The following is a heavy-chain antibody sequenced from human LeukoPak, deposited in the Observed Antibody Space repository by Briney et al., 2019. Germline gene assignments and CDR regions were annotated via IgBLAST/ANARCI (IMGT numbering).Heavy chain of an antibody. CDR3: ARTRPGIAVSGYYYYMDV. D-gene: IGHD6-19*01. J-gene: IGHJ6*03. Sequence: PSETLSLNCAVYGGSFSGYYWGWIRQPPGQGLEWIGSIYYSGRPYYNPSLKSRFTISVDTSKNQFSLKLSSVTAADTAVYYCARTRPGIAVSGYYYYMDVWGKGTTVTISS. CDR1: GGSFSGYY. CDR2: IYYSGRP. V-gene: IGHV4-34*01.